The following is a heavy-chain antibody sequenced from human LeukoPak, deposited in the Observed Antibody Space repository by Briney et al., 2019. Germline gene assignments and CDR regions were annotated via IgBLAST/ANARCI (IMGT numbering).Heavy chain of an antibody. Sequence: PGESLKISCKGSGYSFTSYWIGWVRQMPGKGLEWMGIIYPGDSDTRYSPSFQGQVTISADKSISTAYLQWSSLKASDTAMYYCARGGLPYYDFWSGYRYFDYWGQGTLVTVSS. J-gene: IGHJ4*02. V-gene: IGHV5-51*01. CDR1: GYSFTSYW. D-gene: IGHD3-3*01. CDR2: IYPGDSDT. CDR3: ARGGLPYYDFWSGYRYFDY.